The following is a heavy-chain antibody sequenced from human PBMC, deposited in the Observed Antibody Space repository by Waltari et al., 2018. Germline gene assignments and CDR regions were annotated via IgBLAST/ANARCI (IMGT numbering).Heavy chain of an antibody. J-gene: IGHJ3*02. CDR2: IIPIFGTA. Sequence: QVQLVQSGAEVKKPGSSVKGSCKASGATFSSYAISWGRPAPGQGLEWMGGIIPIFGTANYAQKFQGRVTITTDESTSTAYMELSSLRSEDTAVYYCARDPYPPRDAFDIWGQGTMVTVSS. CDR1: GATFSSYA. CDR3: ARDPYPPRDAFDI. V-gene: IGHV1-69*05.